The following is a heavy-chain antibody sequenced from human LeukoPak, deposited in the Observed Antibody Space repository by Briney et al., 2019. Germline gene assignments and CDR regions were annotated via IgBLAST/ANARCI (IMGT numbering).Heavy chain of an antibody. V-gene: IGHV3-23*01. D-gene: IGHD1-14*01. CDR2: LSGSDRTT. CDR3: AKVCRGRNLDY. J-gene: IGHJ4*02. CDR1: GFTFSSYA. Sequence: GGSLRLSCATSGFTFSSYAMSWLRQGPGKGLEWVSSLSGSDRTTYYADSVKGRFTISRDNSKNTLYLQMSSLRGEDTAVYYCAKVCRGRNLDYWGRGTLVTVSS.